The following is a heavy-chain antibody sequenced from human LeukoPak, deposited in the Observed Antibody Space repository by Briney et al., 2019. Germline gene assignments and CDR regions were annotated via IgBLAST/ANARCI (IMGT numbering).Heavy chain of an antibody. CDR1: GFTFDDYA. CDR3: AKDIGVVTAIGSFDY. V-gene: IGHV3-9*01. CDR2: ISWNSVSI. J-gene: IGHJ4*02. D-gene: IGHD2-21*02. Sequence: GGPLRLSCAASGFTFDDYAMHWVRQAPGKGLEWVSGISWNSVSIGYADSVKGRFTISRDNAKNSLYLQMNSLRAEDTAFYYCAKDIGVVTAIGSFDYWGQGTLVTVSS.